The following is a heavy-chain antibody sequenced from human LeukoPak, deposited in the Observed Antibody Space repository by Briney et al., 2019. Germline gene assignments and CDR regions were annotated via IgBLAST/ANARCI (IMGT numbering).Heavy chain of an antibody. Sequence: GGSLRLSCAASGFTFSSYGMHWVRQAPGKGLEGVAVISYDGSNKYYADSVKGRFTISRDNSKNTLNLQMNSLRAEDTAVYYCAKDVRFMVRGAHFYGMDVWGKGTTVTVSS. CDR3: AKDVRFMVRGAHFYGMDV. D-gene: IGHD3-10*01. CDR2: ISYDGSNK. J-gene: IGHJ6*04. CDR1: GFTFSSYG. V-gene: IGHV3-30*18.